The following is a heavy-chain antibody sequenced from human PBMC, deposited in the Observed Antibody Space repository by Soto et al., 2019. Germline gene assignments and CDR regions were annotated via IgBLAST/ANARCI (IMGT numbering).Heavy chain of an antibody. V-gene: IGHV2-5*02. D-gene: IGHD3-10*01. Sequence: QITLKESGPTLVKPTQTLTLTCSFSVFSLSTTGVGVGWIRQSPGKALEWLAIIYWDTDKRHRPSLKSRVTTTQDTSKNQLDLTVTNMDPVDTGTYYHAPPIWFGELHWGQGALVTVSS. CDR3: APPIWFGELH. J-gene: IGHJ4*02. CDR2: IYWDTDK. CDR1: VFSLSTTGVG.